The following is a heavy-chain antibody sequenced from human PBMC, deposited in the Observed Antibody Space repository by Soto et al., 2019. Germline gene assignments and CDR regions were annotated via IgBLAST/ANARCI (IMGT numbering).Heavy chain of an antibody. D-gene: IGHD1-26*01. CDR3: ARELHGGASGMDV. Sequence: EVQLVESGGGLVQPGGSLRLSCAASGFTFSNYDMHWVRQVTGKGLEWVSGITTAGDTYYPGSVKGRITISREKAKNFLYLQMNRLSAGDTAVYYCARELHGGASGMDVWGQGTPVTVSS. CDR2: ITTAGDT. V-gene: IGHV3-13*01. J-gene: IGHJ6*02. CDR1: GFTFSNYD.